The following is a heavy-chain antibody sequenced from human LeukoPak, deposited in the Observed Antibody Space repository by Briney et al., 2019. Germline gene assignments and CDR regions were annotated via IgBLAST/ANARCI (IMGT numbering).Heavy chain of an antibody. V-gene: IGHV1-18*01. D-gene: IGHD5-12*01. J-gene: IGHJ4*02. CDR3: ARDSGYSGYDPFDY. Sequence: ASVKVSCKASGYTFISFGISWVRQPPGQGLGWMGWISPYNGNTNYAQKLQGRVTLTTNTSASTAYMEVRSLRSDDTAVYYCARDSGYSGYDPFDYWGQGTLVTVSS. CDR1: GYTFISFG. CDR2: ISPYNGNT.